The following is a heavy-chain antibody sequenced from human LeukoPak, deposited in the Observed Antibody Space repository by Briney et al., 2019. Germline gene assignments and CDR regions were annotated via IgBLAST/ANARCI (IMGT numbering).Heavy chain of an antibody. D-gene: IGHD3-22*01. J-gene: IGHJ3*02. V-gene: IGHV4-4*07. Sequence: PSETLSLTCTVSGGSISSYYWSWIRQPAGKGLEWIGRIYTSGSTNYNPSLKSRVTMSVDTSKNQFSLKLSSVTAADTAVYYCARDWPYYYDSSGYYVSDAFDIWGQGTMVTVSS. CDR3: ARDWPYYYDSSGYYVSDAFDI. CDR2: IYTSGST. CDR1: GGSISSYY.